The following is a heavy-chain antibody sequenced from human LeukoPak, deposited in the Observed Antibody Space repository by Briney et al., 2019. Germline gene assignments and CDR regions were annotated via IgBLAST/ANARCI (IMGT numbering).Heavy chain of an antibody. CDR2: INPSVGST. D-gene: IGHD3-22*01. Sequence: ASVKVSCKASGYTFTSYYIYWVRQAPGQGLEWMGIINPSVGSTSYAQKFQGRVTMTRDTSTSTVYMELRSLRSEDTAVYYCARPLFTSGYPIYYWGQGTLVTVSS. J-gene: IGHJ4*02. CDR1: GYTFTSYY. CDR3: ARPLFTSGYPIYY. V-gene: IGHV1-46*01.